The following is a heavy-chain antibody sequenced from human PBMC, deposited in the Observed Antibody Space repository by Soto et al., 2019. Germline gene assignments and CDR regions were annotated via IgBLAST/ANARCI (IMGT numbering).Heavy chain of an antibody. CDR1: SASIITEQR. CDR2: IHHSGST. CDR3: ARSFGWYAIDH. J-gene: IGHJ4*02. V-gene: IGHV4-4*02. D-gene: IGHD6-19*01. Sequence: QMQLQESGPGLVKPSETLSLTCAVSSASIITEQRWTWVRQPPGKGLEWIGEIHHSGSTNNNPSLRSRVTKSVDKSKNQFSLNLKSVTAADTAIYYCARSFGWYAIDHWGQGTLVIVSS.